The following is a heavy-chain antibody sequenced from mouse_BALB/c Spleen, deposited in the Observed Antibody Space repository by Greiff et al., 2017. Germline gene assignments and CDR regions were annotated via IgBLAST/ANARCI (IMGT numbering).Heavy chain of an antibody. J-gene: IGHJ2*01. V-gene: IGHV5-6*02. CDR3: ARRYDYEGVYFDY. D-gene: IGHD2-4*01. Sequence: EVKLVESGGVLVKPGGSLKLSCAASGFTFSSYGMSWVRQTPDKRLEWVATISSGGSYTYYPDSVKGRFTISRDNAKNTLYLQMSSLKSEDTAMYYCARRYDYEGVYFDYWGQGTTLTVSS. CDR1: GFTFSSYG. CDR2: ISSGGSYT.